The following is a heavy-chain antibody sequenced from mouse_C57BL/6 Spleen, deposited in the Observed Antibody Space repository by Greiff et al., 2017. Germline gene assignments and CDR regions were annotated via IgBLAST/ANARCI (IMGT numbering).Heavy chain of an antibody. Sequence: VQLKQSGPELVKPGASVKISCKASGYSFTDYYMNWVKQSNGKSLEWIGVINPYDGTTSYNQKFKGKATLTVDPSSSTAYMQLNSLTSADSAVYYCARGSSDMYFGVWGTGTTVTVSS. CDR1: GYSFTDYY. D-gene: IGHD1-1*01. J-gene: IGHJ1*03. CDR3: ARGSSDMYFGV. V-gene: IGHV1-39*01. CDR2: INPYDGTT.